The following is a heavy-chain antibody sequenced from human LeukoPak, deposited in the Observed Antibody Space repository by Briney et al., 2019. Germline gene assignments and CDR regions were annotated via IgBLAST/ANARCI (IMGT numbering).Heavy chain of an antibody. CDR3: ARLIVRGVIDY. CDR2: IYSGGST. J-gene: IGHJ4*02. CDR1: GFTVSSNY. V-gene: IGHV3-53*01. D-gene: IGHD3-10*01. Sequence: GGSLRLSCAASGFTVSSNYMSWVRQGPGKGMEWVSVIYSGGSTYYADSVKGRFTISRDNSKNTLYLQMNSLRAEDTAVYYCARLIVRGVIDYWGQGTLVTVSS.